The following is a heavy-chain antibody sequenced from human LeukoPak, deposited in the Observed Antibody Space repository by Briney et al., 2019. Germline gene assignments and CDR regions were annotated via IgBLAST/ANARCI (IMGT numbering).Heavy chain of an antibody. CDR2: IKQDGSEK. J-gene: IGHJ4*02. CDR3: ARRWYSSSSH. CDR1: GFTFSSYW. V-gene: IGHV3-7*01. Sequence: GGSLRLSCAASGFTFSSYWMGWVRQGPGKGLEWVANIKQDGSEKYYVDSVKGRFTISKDNAKNSLYLQMNNLRAEDTAVYYCARRWYSSSSHWGQGTLVTVSS. D-gene: IGHD6-6*01.